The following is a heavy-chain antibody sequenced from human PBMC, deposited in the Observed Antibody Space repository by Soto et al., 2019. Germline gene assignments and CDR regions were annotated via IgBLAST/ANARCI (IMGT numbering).Heavy chain of an antibody. CDR1: GFTFSDYS. V-gene: IGHV3-48*01. D-gene: IGHD3-3*01. Sequence: EVHLVESGGRLVQPGGSLRLSCAASGFTFSDYSMNWVRQAPGRGLEWVSYISSSSFTIHYADSVEGRFASSRDNDKNSRYLQMYSLRAEDTAVYYCARDYNDCGSDHFDYWGQGALVTVSS. CDR3: ARDYNDCGSDHFDY. CDR2: ISSSSFTI. J-gene: IGHJ4*02.